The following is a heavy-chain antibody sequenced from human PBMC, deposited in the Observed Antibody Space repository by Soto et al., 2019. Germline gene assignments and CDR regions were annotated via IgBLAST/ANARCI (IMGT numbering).Heavy chain of an antibody. CDR3: ARDDIPGIAVATYGMDV. V-gene: IGHV3-33*01. J-gene: IGHJ6*02. D-gene: IGHD6-19*01. CDR1: GFAFSTYV. CDR2: IWYDGNNQ. Sequence: GGSLRLSCAASGFAFSTYVMHWVRQAPGKGLEWVAVIWYDGNNQYYTDSVEGRFTISRDNSHNTLYLQMNSLRAEDTAVYYCARDDIPGIAVATYGMDVWGQGTTMTV.